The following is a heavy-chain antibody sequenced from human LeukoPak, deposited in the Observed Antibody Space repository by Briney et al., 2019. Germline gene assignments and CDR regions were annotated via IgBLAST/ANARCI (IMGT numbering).Heavy chain of an antibody. CDR2: ISGSGGST. CDR3: AKLDAGYCSGGSCFMDY. V-gene: IGHV3-23*01. Sequence: GGSLRLSCAASGFTFSSYAMSWVRQAPGKGLEWVSAISGSGGSTYYADSVKGRFTISRDNSKNTLYLQMNSLRAEDTAVYYCAKLDAGYCSGGSCFMDYWGQGTLVTVSS. J-gene: IGHJ4*02. D-gene: IGHD2-15*01. CDR1: GFTFSSYA.